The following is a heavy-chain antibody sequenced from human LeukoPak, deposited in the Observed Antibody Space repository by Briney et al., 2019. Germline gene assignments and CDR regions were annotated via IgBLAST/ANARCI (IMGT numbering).Heavy chain of an antibody. CDR2: ISGSGGST. J-gene: IGHJ4*02. CDR3: AKTGYYYGPGGHRRGVDY. Sequence: GGSLRLSCAASGFTFSSYAMSWVRQAPGKGLEWVSAISGSGGSTYYADSVKGRFTISRDNSKNTLYLQMNSLRAEDTAVYYCAKTGYYYGPGGHRRGVDYWGQGTLVTVSS. D-gene: IGHD3-10*01. V-gene: IGHV3-23*01. CDR1: GFTFSSYA.